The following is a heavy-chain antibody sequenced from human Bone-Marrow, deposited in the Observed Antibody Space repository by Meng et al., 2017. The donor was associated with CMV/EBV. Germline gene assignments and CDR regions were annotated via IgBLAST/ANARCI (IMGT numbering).Heavy chain of an antibody. J-gene: IGHJ6*02. Sequence: GESLKISCVASGSTFSNYGMNWVRQVPGKGLEWVSSISSSSSYIYYADSVKGRFTISRDNAKNSLYLQMNSLRAEDTAVYYCARGGVRDDFWSGYYSLRGGMDVWGQGTTVTVSS. CDR2: ISSSSSYI. CDR1: GSTFSNYG. CDR3: ARGGVRDDFWSGYYSLRGGMDV. V-gene: IGHV3-21*01. D-gene: IGHD3-3*01.